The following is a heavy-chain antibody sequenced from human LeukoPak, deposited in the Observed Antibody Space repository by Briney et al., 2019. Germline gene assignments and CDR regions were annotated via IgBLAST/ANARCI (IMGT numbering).Heavy chain of an antibody. V-gene: IGHV1-69*04. Sequence: ASVKVSCKASGGTFSSYAISWVRQAPGQGLEWMGRIIPILGIANYAQKFQGRVTITADKSTSTAYMELSSLRSEDTAVYYCARGTGSGGSCWAFWGQGTLVTVSS. J-gene: IGHJ4*02. CDR3: ARGTGSGGSCWAF. D-gene: IGHD2-15*01. CDR2: IIPILGIA. CDR1: GGTFSSYA.